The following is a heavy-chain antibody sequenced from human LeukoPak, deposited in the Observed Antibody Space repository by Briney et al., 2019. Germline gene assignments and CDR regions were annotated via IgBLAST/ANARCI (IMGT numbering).Heavy chain of an antibody. D-gene: IGHD4-17*01. CDR1: GGSISSGSYY. J-gene: IGHJ4*02. CDR3: ARATVTSFLDY. V-gene: IGHV4-61*02. Sequence: PSQTLSLTCTVSGGSISSGSYYWSWIRQPAGKGLEWIGRIYTSGSTNYNPSLKSRVTISVDTSKNQFSLKLSSVTAADTAVYYCARATVTSFLDYWGQGTLVTVSS. CDR2: IYTSGST.